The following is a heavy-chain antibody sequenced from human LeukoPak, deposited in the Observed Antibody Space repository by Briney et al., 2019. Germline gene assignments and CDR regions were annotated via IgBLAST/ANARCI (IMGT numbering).Heavy chain of an antibody. D-gene: IGHD2-15*01. V-gene: IGHV3-48*01. CDR1: GFIFSDYA. Sequence: GGSLRLSCAASGFIFSDYAMNWVRQAPGEGLEWVSYISSNSRTIYYADSVKGRSTMSRDNDKNSMYLQMNSLRAEDTAVYYCARDCSGRNWARDFDYWGQGTLVTVSS. CDR2: ISSNSRTI. J-gene: IGHJ4*02. CDR3: ARDCSGRNWARDFDY.